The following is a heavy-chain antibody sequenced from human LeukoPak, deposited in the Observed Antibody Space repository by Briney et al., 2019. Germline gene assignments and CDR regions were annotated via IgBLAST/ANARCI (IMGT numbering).Heavy chain of an antibody. CDR3: AKSLFTSATGTGRAFHI. CDR2: ISASGDVT. Sequence: GGSLRLSCAASGFSFSAYPMGWVRQAPGKGLQWLSGISASGDVTFHADRVKGRFAISRDNSKNTLYQQMTGLRAGDTAEYYCAKSLFTSATGTGRAFHIWGQGTMVTVSS. J-gene: IGHJ3*02. D-gene: IGHD1-1*01. CDR1: GFSFSAYP. V-gene: IGHV3-23*01.